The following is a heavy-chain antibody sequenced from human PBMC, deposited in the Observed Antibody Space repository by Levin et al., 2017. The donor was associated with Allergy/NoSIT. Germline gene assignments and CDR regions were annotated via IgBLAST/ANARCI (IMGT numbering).Heavy chain of an antibody. Sequence: GGSLRLSCAASGFTFSSYSMNWVRQAPGKGLEWVSSISSSSSYIYYADSVKGRFTISRDNAKNSLYLQMNSLRAEDTAVYYCARDPSTGTVVTDWVDYWGQGTLVTVSS. V-gene: IGHV3-21*01. J-gene: IGHJ4*02. CDR1: GFTFSSYS. D-gene: IGHD4-23*01. CDR3: ARDPSTGTVVTDWVDY. CDR2: ISSSSSYI.